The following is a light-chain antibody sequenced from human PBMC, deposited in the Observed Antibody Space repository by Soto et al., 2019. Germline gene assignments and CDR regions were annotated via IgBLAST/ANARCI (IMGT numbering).Light chain of an antibody. CDR1: SSDVGGYSY. CDR2: EVS. J-gene: IGLJ2*01. Sequence: QSALTQPASVSGSPGQSNTISCTGTSSDVGGYSYVSWYQHHPGKAPKLMIYEVSNRPSGISNRLSGSKSGNAASLTISVLQAEDEADYYCSSYTSTSTPVVFGGGTKLTGL. CDR3: SSYTSTSTPVV. V-gene: IGLV2-14*01.